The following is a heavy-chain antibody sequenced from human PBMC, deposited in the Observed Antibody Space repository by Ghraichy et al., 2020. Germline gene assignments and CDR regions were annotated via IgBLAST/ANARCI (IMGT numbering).Heavy chain of an antibody. CDR2: IYYSGST. Sequence: SETLSLTCTVSGGSISSSSYYWGWIRQPPGKGLEWIGSIYYSGSTYYNPSLKSRVTISVDTSKNQFSLKLSSVTAADTAVYYCARERKIQLWLQPPADYWGQGTLVTVSS. J-gene: IGHJ4*02. V-gene: IGHV4-39*02. CDR1: GGSISSSSYY. CDR3: ARERKIQLWLQPPADY. D-gene: IGHD5-18*01.